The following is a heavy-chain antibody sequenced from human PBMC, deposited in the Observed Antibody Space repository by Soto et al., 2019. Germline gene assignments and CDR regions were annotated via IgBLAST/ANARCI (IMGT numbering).Heavy chain of an antibody. Sequence: QVRLQQWGAGLLKPSETLSLTCAVFGGSFSGYYWSWIRQPPGKGLEWIGEINHSGSTNYNPSLTSRATISVDTSKHRSSLKLRSATAEDTAVYYCARGQVGSYVYYYYYGMDVWGRGTTVTVSS. J-gene: IGHJ6*02. CDR1: GGSFSGYY. D-gene: IGHD3-16*01. V-gene: IGHV4-34*01. CDR3: ARGQVGSYVYYYYYGMDV. CDR2: INHSGST.